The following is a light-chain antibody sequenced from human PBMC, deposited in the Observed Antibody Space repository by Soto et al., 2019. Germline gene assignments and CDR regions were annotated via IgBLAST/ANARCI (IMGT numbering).Light chain of an antibody. Sequence: SYELNQPPSVSVAPGKTARITCGGNNIGSKSVHWYQQKPGQAPVLVIYYDSDRPSGIPERCSGSNSGNTATLTISRVEAGDEADYYCQVWDSRVVFGGGTKVTVL. V-gene: IGLV3-21*04. CDR3: QVWDSRVV. CDR1: NIGSKS. CDR2: YDS. J-gene: IGLJ2*01.